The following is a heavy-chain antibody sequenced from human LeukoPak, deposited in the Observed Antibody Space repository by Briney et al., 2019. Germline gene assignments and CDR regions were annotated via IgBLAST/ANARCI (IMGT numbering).Heavy chain of an antibody. CDR3: ARGPPLFDP. V-gene: IGHV3-48*01. CDR1: GFPFSSYD. CDR2: ISSSGTTT. Sequence: GGSLRLSCAASGFPFSSYDMNWVRQAPGKGLEWISYISSSGTTTYYADSVKGRFTISSDNAKSSLYLQMNGLRAEDTAVYYCARGPPLFDPWGQGTLVTVSP. J-gene: IGHJ5*02.